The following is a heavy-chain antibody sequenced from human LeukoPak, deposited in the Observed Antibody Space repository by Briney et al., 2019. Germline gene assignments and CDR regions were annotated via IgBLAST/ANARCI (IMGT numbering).Heavy chain of an antibody. CDR1: GGTFSSYA. D-gene: IGHD3-16*01. CDR2: IIPILGIA. V-gene: IGHV1-69*04. CDR3: ARESNLGGVFDY. J-gene: IGHJ4*02. Sequence: SVKVSCKASGGTFSSYAISWVRQAPGQGLERMGRIIPILGIANYAQKFQGRVTITADKSTSTAYMELSSLRSEDTAVYYCARESNLGGVFDYWGQGTLVTVSS.